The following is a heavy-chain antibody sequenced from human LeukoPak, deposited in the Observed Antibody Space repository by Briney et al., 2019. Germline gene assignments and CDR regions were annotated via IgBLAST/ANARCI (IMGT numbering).Heavy chain of an antibody. J-gene: IGHJ4*02. CDR3: ARSYYDSSGVFDY. CDR2: TVGGGSPNT. CDR1: GFYFASYA. D-gene: IGHD3-22*01. V-gene: IGHV3-23*01. Sequence: GGSLRLSCAASGFYFASYAMSWVRQAPGKGLEWVSATVGGGSPNTYHADSVKGRFTISRDNAKNSPYLQMNSLRAEDTALYYCARSYYDSSGVFDYWGQGTLVTVSS.